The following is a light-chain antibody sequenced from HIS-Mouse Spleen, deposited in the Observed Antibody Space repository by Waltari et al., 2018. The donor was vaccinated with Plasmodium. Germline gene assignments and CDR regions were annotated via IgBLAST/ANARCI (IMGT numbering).Light chain of an antibody. Sequence: DIQMTQSPSSLSASVGDRVTITCRASQSIRSYLNWYQQKPGKAPKLLIYAASSLRSGVPSSFSGSGSGTDFTLTISRLQPEDFATYYCQQKYNTWTFGQGTKVEIK. V-gene: IGKV1-39*01. J-gene: IGKJ1*01. CDR2: AAS. CDR1: QSIRSY. CDR3: QQKYNTWT.